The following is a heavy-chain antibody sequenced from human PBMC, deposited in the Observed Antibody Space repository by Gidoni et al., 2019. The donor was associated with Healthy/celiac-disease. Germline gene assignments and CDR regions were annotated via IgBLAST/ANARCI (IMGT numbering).Heavy chain of an antibody. J-gene: IGHJ4*02. CDR1: GFTFSSYW. CDR2: IKQDGSEK. CDR3: AREQKAGALDY. V-gene: IGHV3-7*01. Sequence: EVQLVESGGGLVQPGGSLRLSCAASGFTFSSYWMSWVRQAPGKGLEWGANIKQDGSEKYYVDSVKGRFTIYRDNAKNSLYLKMNSLRAEDTAVYYCAREQKAGALDYWGQGTLVTVSS. D-gene: IGHD6-13*01.